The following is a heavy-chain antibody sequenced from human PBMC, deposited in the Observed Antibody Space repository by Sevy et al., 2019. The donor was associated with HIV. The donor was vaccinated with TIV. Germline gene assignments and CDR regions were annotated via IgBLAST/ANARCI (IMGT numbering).Heavy chain of an antibody. D-gene: IGHD3-22*01. V-gene: IGHV1-69*13. CDR1: GGTFSSYA. CDR2: IIPIFGTA. CDR3: AIYYDSSGTRGRYYFDY. Sequence: ASVKVSCKASGGTFSSYAISWVRQAPGQGLEWMGGIIPIFGTANYAQKFQGRVTITADESTSTAYMKLSSLRSEDTAVYYCAIYYDSSGTRGRYYFDYWGQGTLVTVSS. J-gene: IGHJ4*02.